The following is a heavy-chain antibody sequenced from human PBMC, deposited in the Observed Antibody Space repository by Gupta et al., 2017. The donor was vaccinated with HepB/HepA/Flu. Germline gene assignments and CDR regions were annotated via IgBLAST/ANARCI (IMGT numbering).Heavy chain of an antibody. Sequence: EVELVESGGGWVQPGGSLRLPCVASGFTFGFHYMDWFRQAPGKGLEWVGRIRNEPNSYTTQYAASVTGRFTISRDDLKNSLYLQMNSLKTEDTALYYCARLIDGYDLWGQGTLVTVSS. CDR2: IRNEPNSYTT. V-gene: IGHV3-72*01. J-gene: IGHJ4*02. CDR1: GFTFGFHY. D-gene: IGHD5-12*01. CDR3: ARLIDGYDL.